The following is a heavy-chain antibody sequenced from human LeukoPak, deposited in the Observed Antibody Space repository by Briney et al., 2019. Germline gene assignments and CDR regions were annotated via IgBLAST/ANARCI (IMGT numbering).Heavy chain of an antibody. Sequence: SGGSLRLSCAASGFTFSSYAMSWVRQAPGKGLEWVSAISGSDGITYYADSMKGRFTISRDNSKNTLYQQMDSLRADDTAVYYCAKGPIFGVVRSFDYWGQGTLVTVSS. CDR1: GFTFSSYA. V-gene: IGHV3-23*01. CDR2: ISGSDGIT. J-gene: IGHJ4*02. CDR3: AKGPIFGVVRSFDY. D-gene: IGHD3-3*01.